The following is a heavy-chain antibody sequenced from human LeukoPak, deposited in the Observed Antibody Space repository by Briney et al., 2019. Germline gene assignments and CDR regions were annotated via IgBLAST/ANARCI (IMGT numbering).Heavy chain of an antibody. CDR3: ARPHISGWYGAFDI. Sequence: PSETLSLTCTVSGGSISSSSYYWGWIRQPPGKGLEWIGSIYYSGSTYYNPSLKSRVTISVDTSKNQFSLKLSSVTAADTAVYYCARPHISGWYGAFDIWGQGTTVTVSS. V-gene: IGHV4-39*07. CDR2: IYYSGST. J-gene: IGHJ3*02. D-gene: IGHD6-19*01. CDR1: GGSISSSSYY.